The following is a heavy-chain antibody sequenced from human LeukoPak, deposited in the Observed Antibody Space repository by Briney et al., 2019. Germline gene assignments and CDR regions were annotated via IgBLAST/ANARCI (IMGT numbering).Heavy chain of an antibody. CDR3: TTLSNGDHYFDY. J-gene: IGHJ4*02. V-gene: IGHV3-15*01. D-gene: IGHD2-8*01. Sequence: GGSLRLSCAASGFTFSNAWMSWVRQAPGKGLEWVGRIKSKTDGRTTDYAAPVKGRFTISRDDSKNTLYLQMNSLKTEDTAVYYCTTLSNGDHYFDYWGQGTLVTVSS. CDR1: GFTFSNAW. CDR2: IKSKTDGRTT.